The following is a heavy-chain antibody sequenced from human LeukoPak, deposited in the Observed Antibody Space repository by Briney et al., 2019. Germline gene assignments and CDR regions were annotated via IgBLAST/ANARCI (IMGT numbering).Heavy chain of an antibody. D-gene: IGHD1-26*01. Sequence: GGSLRLSCAASGFTFSSYSMNWVRQAPGKGLEWVSLISSSSSTIYYADSVKGRFTISRDNAKNSLYLQMNSLRAEDTAVYYCARDRGGSYSAIDYWGQETLVTVSS. CDR3: ARDRGGSYSAIDY. CDR1: GFTFSSYS. J-gene: IGHJ4*02. V-gene: IGHV3-48*04. CDR2: ISSSSSTI.